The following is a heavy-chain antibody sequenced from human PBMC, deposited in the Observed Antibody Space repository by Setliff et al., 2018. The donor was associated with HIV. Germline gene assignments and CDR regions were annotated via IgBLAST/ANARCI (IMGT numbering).Heavy chain of an antibody. CDR2: VFYTGAT. V-gene: IGHV4-31*03. CDR1: GGSINSGCYS. J-gene: IGHJ6*03. CDR3: ARGIRDSCEGSPYYSYCYMDV. Sequence: SETLSLTCTVSGGSINSGCYSWTWVRHVQGKGLEWIGFVFYTGATYSSPSLKRRITMSVDTSRNQFPLKVNSVTAADTAVYYCARGIRDSCEGSPYYSYCYMDVWGTGTTVTVSS. D-gene: IGHD3-9*01.